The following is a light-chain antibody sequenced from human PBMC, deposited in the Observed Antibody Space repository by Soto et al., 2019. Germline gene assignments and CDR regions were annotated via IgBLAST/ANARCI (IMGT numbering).Light chain of an antibody. J-gene: IGKJ4*01. CDR1: QSVSSY. V-gene: IGKV3-11*01. Sequence: EIVLTQSPATLSLSPGERATLSCRASQSVSSYLAWYQQKPGQATRLLIYDASNRATGIPARFSGSGSGTDFTLTISSLEPEAFAVYYCQQRSNWAFGGWTKVEIK. CDR3: QQRSNWA. CDR2: DAS.